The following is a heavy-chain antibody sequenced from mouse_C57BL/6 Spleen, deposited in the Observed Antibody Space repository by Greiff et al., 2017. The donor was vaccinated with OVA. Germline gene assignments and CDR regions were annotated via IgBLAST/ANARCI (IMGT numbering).Heavy chain of an antibody. D-gene: IGHD2-3*01. CDR1: GFSLTSYG. V-gene: IGHV2-2*01. CDR2: IWSGGST. J-gene: IGHJ4*01. Sequence: VQLQESGPGLVQPSQSLSITCTVSGFSLTSYGVHWVRQSPGKGLEWLGVIWSGGSTDYNAAFISRLSISKDNSKSQVFFKMNSLQADDTAIYYCARNVVTTGDYAMDYWGQGTSVTVSS. CDR3: ARNVVTTGDYAMDY.